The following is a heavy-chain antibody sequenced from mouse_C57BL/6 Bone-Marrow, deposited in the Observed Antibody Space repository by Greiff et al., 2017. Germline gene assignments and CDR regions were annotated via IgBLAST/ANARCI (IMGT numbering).Heavy chain of an antibody. CDR1: GYTFTSYW. V-gene: IGHV1-69*01. CDR2: LDPSDSST. J-gene: IGHJ3*01. CDR3: ARCSIYDGYRWCAD. D-gene: IGHD2-3*01. Sequence: QVQLQQPGAELVMPGASVKLSCKASGYTFTSYWMHWVKQRPGHGLAWIGELDPSDSSTNYTLTFKGQFTLTVDKSSSTAYMQLSSLTSEDSAVYYCARCSIYDGYRWCADWGQGTLVTVSA.